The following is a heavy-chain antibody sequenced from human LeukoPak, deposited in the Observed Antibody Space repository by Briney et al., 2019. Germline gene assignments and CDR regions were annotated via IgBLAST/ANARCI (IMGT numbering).Heavy chain of an antibody. CDR1: GGTFSSYA. D-gene: IGHD1-26*01. J-gene: IGHJ4*02. CDR3: ARRGVLWELLL. Sequence: ASVKVSCKASGGTFSSYAISWVRQAPGQGLEWMEGIIPIFGTANYAQKFQGRVTITTDESTSTAYMELSSLRSEDTAVYYCARRGVLWELLLWGQGTLVTVSS. V-gene: IGHV1-69*05. CDR2: IIPIFGTA.